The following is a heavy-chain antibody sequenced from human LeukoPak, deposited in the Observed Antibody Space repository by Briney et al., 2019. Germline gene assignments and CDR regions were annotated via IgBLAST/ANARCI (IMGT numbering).Heavy chain of an antibody. CDR1: GGSISSSSYY. V-gene: IGHV4-39*07. J-gene: IGHJ4*02. CDR3: AKEPTGDKSFDY. Sequence: SETLSLTCTVSGGSISSSSYYWGWIRQPPGKGLEWIVSVFYSGGTYGRTYYNPSLKSRVTISVDTSKNQFSLKLSFVTAADTAVYYCAKEPTGDKSFDYWGQGTLVTVSS. D-gene: IGHD7-27*01. CDR2: VFYSGGTYGRT.